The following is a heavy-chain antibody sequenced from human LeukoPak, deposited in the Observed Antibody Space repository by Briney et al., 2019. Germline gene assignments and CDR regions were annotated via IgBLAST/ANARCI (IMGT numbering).Heavy chain of an antibody. J-gene: IGHJ4*02. CDR2: IGAYNGDT. V-gene: IGHV1-18*04. D-gene: IGHD2-15*01. CDR3: TRDHCRGDNCPSFDY. Sequence: AASVKVSCKPSGYTFTIFGISWVRQAPGQGLEWMGWIGAYNGDTNYAQKFQGRVTMTTDTSTSTAYMDLRSLRSDDTAVYYCTRDHCRGDNCPSFDYWGQGMLVTVSS. CDR1: GYTFTIFG.